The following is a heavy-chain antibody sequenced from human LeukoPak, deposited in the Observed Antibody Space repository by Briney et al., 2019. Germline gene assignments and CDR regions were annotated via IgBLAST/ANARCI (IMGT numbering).Heavy chain of an antibody. CDR3: ARAPARTDSFDI. CDR2: IYYSGST. CDR1: GGSISSGDYY. D-gene: IGHD6-6*01. Sequence: SQTLSLTCTVSGGSISSGDYYWSWIRQPPGKGLEWIGYIYYSGSTNYNPSLRSRVTMSVDTSKNQFSLKLSSVTAADTAVYYCARAPARTDSFDIWGQGTMVTVSS. J-gene: IGHJ3*02. V-gene: IGHV4-30-4*01.